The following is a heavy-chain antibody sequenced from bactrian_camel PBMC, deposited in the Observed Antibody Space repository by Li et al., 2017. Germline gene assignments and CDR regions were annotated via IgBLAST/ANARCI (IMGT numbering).Heavy chain of an antibody. CDR2: ICPSAGST. CDR3: AAEESALAGRWPSEHGY. V-gene: IGHV3-3*01. J-gene: IGHJ6*01. CDR1: GRSYSSTP. D-gene: IGHD1*01. Sequence: QLVESGGGLVQPGGSQRLSCATSGRSYSSTPIAWFRQAPGKEREGVAAICPSAGSTYYVDSVKGRFTISQDNAKNTVYLQVNSLKPEDTAIYYCAAEESALAGRWPSEHGYWGQGTQVT.